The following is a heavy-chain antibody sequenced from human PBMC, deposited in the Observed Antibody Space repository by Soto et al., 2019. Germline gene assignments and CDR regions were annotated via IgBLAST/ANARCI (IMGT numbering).Heavy chain of an antibody. CDR2: IYYSGST. J-gene: IGHJ6*02. CDR3: AGEALDWSGYYYYYYGMDV. V-gene: IGHV4-59*01. CDR1: GGSISSYY. D-gene: IGHD3-9*01. Sequence: SETLSLTCTVSGGSISSYYWSWIRQPPGKGLEWIGYIYYSGSTNYNPSLKSRVTISVDTSKNQFSLKLSSVTAADTAVYYCAGEALDWSGYYYYYYGMDVWGQGTTVTVSS.